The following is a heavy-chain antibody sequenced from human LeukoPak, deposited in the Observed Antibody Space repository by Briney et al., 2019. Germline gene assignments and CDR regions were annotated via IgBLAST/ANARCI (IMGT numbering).Heavy chain of an antibody. V-gene: IGHV3-23*01. CDR1: GFTFSSYA. CDR3: AKVPRDLFYDYGDYARLDETYYFDY. Sequence: PGGSLRLSCAASGFTFSSYAMSWVRQAPGKGLEWVSAISGSGGITYYADSVKGRFTISRDNSKNTLYLQMNSLRAEDTAVYYCAKVPRDLFYDYGDYARLDETYYFDYWGQGTLVTVSS. J-gene: IGHJ4*02. CDR2: ISGSGGIT. D-gene: IGHD4-17*01.